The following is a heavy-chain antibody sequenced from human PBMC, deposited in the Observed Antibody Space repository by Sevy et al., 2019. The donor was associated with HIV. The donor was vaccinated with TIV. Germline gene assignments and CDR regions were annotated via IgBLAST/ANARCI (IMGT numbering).Heavy chain of an antibody. CDR2: ISWNSGSI. J-gene: IGHJ4*02. Sequence: GGCLRLSCAASGFTFDDYAMHWVRQAPGKGLEWLSGISWNSGSIDYADSVKGRFTISRDNAKNSLYLQMNSLRAEDTALCCCAKGDSFYYGSGTSDYWGQGTLVTVSS. CDR3: AKGDSFYYGSGTSDY. CDR1: GFTFDDYA. V-gene: IGHV3-9*01. D-gene: IGHD3-10*01.